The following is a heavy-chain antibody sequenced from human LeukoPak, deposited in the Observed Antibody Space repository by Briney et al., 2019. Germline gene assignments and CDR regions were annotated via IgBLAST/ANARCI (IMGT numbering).Heavy chain of an antibody. CDR3: ARDDPPDYDILTGSLYNYYGMDV. D-gene: IGHD3-9*01. V-gene: IGHV3-11*04. CDR2: ISKSGSTI. CDR1: GFTFSDYY. J-gene: IGHJ6*02. Sequence: GGSLRLSCAASGFTFSDYYMSWIRQAPGKGLGWVSYISKSGSTIYYADSVKGRFTISRDNAKNSLYLQMNSLRAEDTAVYYCARDDPPDYDILTGSLYNYYGMDVWGQGTTVTVSS.